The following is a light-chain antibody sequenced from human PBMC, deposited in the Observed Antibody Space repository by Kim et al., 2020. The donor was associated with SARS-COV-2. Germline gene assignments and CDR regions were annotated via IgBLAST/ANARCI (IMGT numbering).Light chain of an antibody. J-gene: IGKJ1*01. CDR3: QERSRWT. CDR2: DSS. CDR1: ENVRY. Sequence: EIVLTQSPATLSLSPGERATLSRRASENVRYLAWYQQNPGQAPRLLISDSSNRATGIPDRFSGSGSGTDFTLTISSLEPEDFAVYYCQERSRWTFGQGTKVDIK. V-gene: IGKV3-11*01.